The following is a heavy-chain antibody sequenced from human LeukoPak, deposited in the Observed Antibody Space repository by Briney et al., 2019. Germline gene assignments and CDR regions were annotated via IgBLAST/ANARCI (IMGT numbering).Heavy chain of an antibody. V-gene: IGHV3-66*01. D-gene: IGHD5-18*01. CDR3: AGVTLYYFDY. Sequence: GGSLRLSCAGSGFTVTSKYMNWVRQAPGKGLEWVSVIYSGGSTYYADSVKGRFTISRDNSKNTVYLQMNSLRAEDTAVYYCAGVTLYYFDYWGQGTLVTVSS. J-gene: IGHJ4*02. CDR1: GFTVTSKY. CDR2: IYSGGST.